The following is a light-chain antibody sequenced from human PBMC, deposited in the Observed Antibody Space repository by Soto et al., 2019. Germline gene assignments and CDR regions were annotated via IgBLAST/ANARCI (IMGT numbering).Light chain of an antibody. CDR3: SSYAGSNNLL. V-gene: IGLV2-8*01. CDR1: SSDVGGYNY. CDR2: EVS. J-gene: IGLJ2*01. Sequence: QSVLTQPPSASGSPGQSVTISCTRTSSDVGGYNYVSWYQQHPGKAPKLMIYEVSKRPSGVPDRFSGSKSGNTASLTVSGLQAEDEADYYCSSYAGSNNLLFGGGTKLTVL.